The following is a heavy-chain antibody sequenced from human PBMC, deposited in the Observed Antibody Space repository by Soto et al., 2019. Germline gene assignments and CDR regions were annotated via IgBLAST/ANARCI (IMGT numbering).Heavy chain of an antibody. CDR1: GFTFSSYA. J-gene: IGHJ4*02. V-gene: IGHV3-30-3*01. D-gene: IGHD2-21*02. CDR2: ISYDGSNK. Sequence: QVQLVESGGGVVQPGRSLRLSCAASGFTFSSYAMHWVRQAPGKGLEWVAVISYDGSNKYYADSVKGRFTISRDNSKNTLYLQMNSLRAEDTAVYYCARAYKRPLGWRLYYFDYWGQGTLVTVSS. CDR3: ARAYKRPLGWRLYYFDY.